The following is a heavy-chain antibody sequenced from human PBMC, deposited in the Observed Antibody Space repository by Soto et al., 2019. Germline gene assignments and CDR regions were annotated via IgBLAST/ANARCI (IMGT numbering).Heavy chain of an antibody. J-gene: IGHJ6*03. CDR1: GGSIRSYC. V-gene: IGHV4-59*08. Sequence: SETLSLTCTVSGGSIRSYCWTWIRQPPGEGLEWIGCICNSGTTNYNPSLKSRVTISVDTHKNQFSLKLSSVTAADTAVYYCARHFQDGTLTYYDFWSGYKPRVHYYYYMDVWGKGTTVTVSS. D-gene: IGHD3-3*01. CDR3: ARHFQDGTLTYYDFWSGYKPRVHYYYYMDV. CDR2: ICNSGTT.